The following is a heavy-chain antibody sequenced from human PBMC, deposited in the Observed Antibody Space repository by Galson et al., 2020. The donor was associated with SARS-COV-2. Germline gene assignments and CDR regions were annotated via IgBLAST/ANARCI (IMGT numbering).Heavy chain of an antibody. V-gene: IGHV1-24*01. CDR3: ATDLAVAADLPALRY. J-gene: IGHJ4*02. CDR2: FDPEDGET. D-gene: IGHD6-13*01. CDR1: GYTLTQLS. Sequence: KISCHVSGYTLTQLSLHWVRQAPGQGHEWMGGFDPEDGETIYAQQFPGRVTMTEDTSTDTAYMELSSLRSDATSVYCCATDLAVAADLPALRYWGQGTLVTVSS.